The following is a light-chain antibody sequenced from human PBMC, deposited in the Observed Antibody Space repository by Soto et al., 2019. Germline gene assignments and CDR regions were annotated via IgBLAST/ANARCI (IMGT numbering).Light chain of an antibody. Sequence: DIHMTQSPSTLSASVGDRVTITCRASQSISNWLAWYQQKPGKAPKLLIYDASNLESGVPSRFSGSGSGTEFTLTISSLQPDDFATYYCQQYNSYWWTFGQGTKVDIK. J-gene: IGKJ1*01. CDR1: QSISNW. CDR2: DAS. CDR3: QQYNSYWWT. V-gene: IGKV1-5*01.